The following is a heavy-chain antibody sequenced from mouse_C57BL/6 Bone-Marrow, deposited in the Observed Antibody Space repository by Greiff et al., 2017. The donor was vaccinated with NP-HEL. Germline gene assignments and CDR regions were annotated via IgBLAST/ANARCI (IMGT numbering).Heavy chain of an antibody. V-gene: IGHV1-78*01. J-gene: IGHJ1*03. D-gene: IGHD1-1*01. Sequence: QVRLQQSDAELVKPGASVKISCKVSGYTFTDHTIHWMKQRPEQGLEWIGYIYPRDGSTKYNEKFKGKATLTADKSSSTAYMQLNSLTSEDSAVYFCARRHYYGRRRSFYWYFDVWGTGTTVTVSS. CDR1: GYTFTDHT. CDR3: ARRHYYGRRRSFYWYFDV. CDR2: IYPRDGST.